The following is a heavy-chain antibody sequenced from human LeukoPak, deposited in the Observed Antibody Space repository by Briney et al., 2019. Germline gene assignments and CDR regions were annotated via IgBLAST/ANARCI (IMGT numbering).Heavy chain of an antibody. D-gene: IGHD1-1*01. CDR2: ISGSGGST. V-gene: IGHV3-23*01. CDR1: GFTFSSYA. J-gene: IGHJ6*03. Sequence: GGSLRLSCAASGFTFSSYAMSWVRQAPGKGLEWVSGISGSGGSTYYADSVKGRFTISRDKSKNTLYLQMNSLRAEDTAVYYCATTLLRASTYMDVWGKGTTVTVSS. CDR3: ATTLLRASTYMDV.